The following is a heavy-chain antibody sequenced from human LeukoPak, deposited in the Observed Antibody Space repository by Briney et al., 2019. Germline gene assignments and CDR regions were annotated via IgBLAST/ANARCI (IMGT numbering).Heavy chain of an antibody. CDR2: IYYSGST. CDR3: ARQFNYCTNGVCYKYYFDY. CDR1: GGSISSGGYS. D-gene: IGHD2-8*01. Sequence: SETLSLTCAVSGGSISSGGYSWSWIRQPPGKGLEWIGYIYYSGSTYYNPSLKSRVTISVDTSKNQFSLKLSSVTAADTAVYYCARQFNYCTNGVCYKYYFDYWGQGTLVTVSS. V-gene: IGHV4-30-4*07. J-gene: IGHJ4*02.